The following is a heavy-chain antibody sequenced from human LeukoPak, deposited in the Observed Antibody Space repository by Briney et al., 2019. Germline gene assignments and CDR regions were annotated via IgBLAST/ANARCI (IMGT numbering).Heavy chain of an antibody. V-gene: IGHV4-34*01. CDR1: GGSFSGYY. J-gene: IGHJ3*02. D-gene: IGHD3-10*01. CDR3: ARGLRVRGVAASAFDI. CDR2: INHSGST. Sequence: SETLSLTCAVYGGSFSGYYWSWIRQPPGKGLEWIGEINHSGSTNYNPSLKSRVTISVDTPKNQFSLKLSSVTAADTAVYYCARGLRVRGVAASAFDIWGQGTMVTVSS.